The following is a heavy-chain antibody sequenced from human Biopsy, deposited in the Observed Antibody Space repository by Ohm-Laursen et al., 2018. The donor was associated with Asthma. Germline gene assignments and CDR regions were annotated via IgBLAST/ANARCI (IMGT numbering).Heavy chain of an antibody. D-gene: IGHD1-26*01. CDR1: GGTFSRYA. CDR2: ISAYNGNT. J-gene: IGHJ4*02. Sequence: ASVKVSCKASGGTFSRYAISWVRQAPGQGLEWMGWISAYNGNTNYAQKLQGRVTMTTDTSTSTAYMELRSLRSDDTAVYYCSRDGPVGAPSDYWGQGTLVTVSS. V-gene: IGHV1-18*01. CDR3: SRDGPVGAPSDY.